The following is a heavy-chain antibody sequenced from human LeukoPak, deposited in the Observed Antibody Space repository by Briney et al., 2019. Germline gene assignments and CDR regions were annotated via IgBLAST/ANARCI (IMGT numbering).Heavy chain of an antibody. CDR1: TGSIDTVY. Sequence: SETLSLTCTVSTGSIDTVYWSWIRQPPGKGLEWIGYIYFSGITSYNPSLKSRVTISIDTSKNQFSLKVTSVTAADTAVYYCASHHRGSNYFDYWGQGTPVTVSS. V-gene: IGHV4-59*08. D-gene: IGHD3-10*01. CDR2: IYFSGIT. J-gene: IGHJ4*02. CDR3: ASHHRGSNYFDY.